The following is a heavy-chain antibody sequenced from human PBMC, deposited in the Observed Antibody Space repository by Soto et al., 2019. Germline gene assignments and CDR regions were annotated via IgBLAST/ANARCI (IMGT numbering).Heavy chain of an antibody. CDR2: ISYDGSNK. J-gene: IGHJ6*02. D-gene: IGHD3-3*01. V-gene: IGHV3-30-3*01. CDR1: GFTFSSYA. CDR3: AIDRNFGVAEPAYGMDV. Sequence: GGSLRLSCAASGFTFSSYATHWVRQAPGKGLEWVAVISYDGSNKYYADSVKGRFTISRDNSKNTLYLQMNSLRAEDTAVYYCAIDRNFGVAEPAYGMDVWGQGTTVTVSS.